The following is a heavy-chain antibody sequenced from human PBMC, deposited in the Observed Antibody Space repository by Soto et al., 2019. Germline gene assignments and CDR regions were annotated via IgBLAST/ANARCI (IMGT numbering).Heavy chain of an antibody. V-gene: IGHV4-4*02. CDR2: IHHSGST. CDR3: ARVLRVTLFREGIVDSYSMDV. D-gene: IGHD2-21*01. Sequence: QVQLQESGPGLVKPSGTLSLTCGVSNGSMSNSNWWSWVRQPPGKGLEWIGEIHHSGSTNFNPSLKSRVSISIDKSKNLFSLTLSSLTAADTAVYFCARVLRVTLFREGIVDSYSMDVWGKGTTVTVAS. CDR1: NGSMSNSNW. J-gene: IGHJ6*03.